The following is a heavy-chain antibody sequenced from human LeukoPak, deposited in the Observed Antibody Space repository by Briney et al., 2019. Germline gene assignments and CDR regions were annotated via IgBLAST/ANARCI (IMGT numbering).Heavy chain of an antibody. J-gene: IGHJ4*02. D-gene: IGHD1-26*01. CDR1: GFTVSSNY. Sequence: GGSLRLSCAASGFTVSSNYMSWVRQAPGKGLEWVSGIYSGGRTYYADSVKGRFTISRDNSKNTLYLQMNSLRAEDTAVYYCARSSGSYLYFDNWGQGTLVTVSS. CDR2: IYSGGRT. CDR3: ARSSGSYLYFDN. V-gene: IGHV3-53*01.